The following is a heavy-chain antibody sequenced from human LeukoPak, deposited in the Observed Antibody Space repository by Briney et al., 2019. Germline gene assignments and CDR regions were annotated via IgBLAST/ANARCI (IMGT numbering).Heavy chain of an antibody. CDR2: ISYDGSNK. J-gene: IGHJ4*02. V-gene: IGHV3-30-3*01. Sequence: GRSLRLSCAASEFTFSSYAMHWVRQAPGKGLEWVAVISYDGSNKYYADSVKGRFTISRDNSKNTVYLQMNSLRAEDTAVYYCARVGGSGWSLSPLGYWGQGTLVTVSS. CDR1: EFTFSSYA. CDR3: ARVGGSGWSLSPLGY. D-gene: IGHD6-19*01.